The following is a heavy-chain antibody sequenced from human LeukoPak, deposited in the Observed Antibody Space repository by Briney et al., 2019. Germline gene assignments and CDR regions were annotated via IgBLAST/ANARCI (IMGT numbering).Heavy chain of an antibody. Sequence: GESLKISCKGSGYSFTSYWIGWVRQMPGKGLEWMGIIYPGDSDTRYSPSFQGQGTISADKSISTAYLQWSSLKASDTAMYYCARGGASSSWFTHFDYWGQGTLVTVSS. V-gene: IGHV5-51*01. CDR3: ARGGASSSWFTHFDY. CDR2: IYPGDSDT. CDR1: GYSFTSYW. D-gene: IGHD6-13*01. J-gene: IGHJ4*02.